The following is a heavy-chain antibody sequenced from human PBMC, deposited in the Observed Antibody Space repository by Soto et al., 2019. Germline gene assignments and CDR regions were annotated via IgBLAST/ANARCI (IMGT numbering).Heavy chain of an antibody. J-gene: IGHJ4*02. CDR2: IYYSGST. D-gene: IGHD5-18*01. Sequence: QVQLQESGPGLVKPSQTLSLTCTVSGGSISSGGYYWSWIRQHPGKGLEWIGYIYYSGSTYYNPSLKSRATISVDTSKNQFALKLSSVTAADTAVYYCARDQGGGTAMVKWGQGTLVTVSS. V-gene: IGHV4-31*03. CDR3: ARDQGGGTAMVK. CDR1: GGSISSGGYY.